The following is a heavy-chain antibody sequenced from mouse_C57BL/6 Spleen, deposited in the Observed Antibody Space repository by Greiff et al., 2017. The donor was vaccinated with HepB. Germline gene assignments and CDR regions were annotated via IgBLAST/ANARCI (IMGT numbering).Heavy chain of an antibody. V-gene: IGHV1-81*01. D-gene: IGHD2-4*01. CDR1: GYTFTSYG. Sequence: QVQLQQSGAELARPGASVKLSCKASGYTFTSYGISWVKQRTGQGLEWIGEIYPRSGNTYYNEKFKGKATLTADKSSSTAYMELRSLTSEDSAVYFGARRYYDYSYAMDYWGQGTSVTVSS. CDR3: ARRYYDYSYAMDY. J-gene: IGHJ4*01. CDR2: IYPRSGNT.